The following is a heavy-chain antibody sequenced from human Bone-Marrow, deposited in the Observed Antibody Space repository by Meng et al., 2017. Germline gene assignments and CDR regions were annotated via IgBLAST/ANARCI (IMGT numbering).Heavy chain of an antibody. CDR1: GGSFSGYY. V-gene: IGHV4-34*01. Sequence: QWGAGLLKHSETLSLTCAVYGGSFSGYYWSWIRQPPGKGLEWIGEINHSGSTNYNPSLKSRVTISVDTSKNQFSLKLSSVTAADTAVYYCARGARVAGTDYWGQGTLVTVSS. CDR3: ARGARVAGTDY. J-gene: IGHJ4*02. CDR2: INHSGST. D-gene: IGHD6-19*01.